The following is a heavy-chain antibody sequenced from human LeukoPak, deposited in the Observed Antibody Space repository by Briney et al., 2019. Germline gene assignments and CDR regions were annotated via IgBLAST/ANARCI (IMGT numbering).Heavy chain of an antibody. J-gene: IGHJ5*02. Sequence: GGSLRLSCVASGFTFSSYAMTWVRQAPGKGLEWVSGISGSGSGTYYADSVKGRFTISRDNSKNTLYLQLNSLRAEDTAVYYCAKGYSSGWANWLDPWGQGTLVTASS. V-gene: IGHV3-23*01. CDR3: AKGYSSGWANWLDP. CDR2: ISGSGSGT. D-gene: IGHD6-19*01. CDR1: GFTFSSYA.